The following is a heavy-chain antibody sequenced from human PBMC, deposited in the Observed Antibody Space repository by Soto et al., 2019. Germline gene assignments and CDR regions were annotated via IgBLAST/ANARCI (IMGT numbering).Heavy chain of an antibody. CDR1: GFTFINYA. CDR2: ISGGGDAA. V-gene: IGHV3-23*01. Sequence: EVQLLESGGALVQPGGSLRLSCAXXGFTFINYAMNWVRQAPGKGLEWVSSISGGGDAAFFPDSVRGRFTISRDNSKNTVTLQMNSLGVDDTAVYYCARKILGSTSRPNYWYFDLWGRGTLVTVSS. D-gene: IGHD2-2*01. J-gene: IGHJ2*01. CDR3: ARKILGSTSRPNYWYFDL.